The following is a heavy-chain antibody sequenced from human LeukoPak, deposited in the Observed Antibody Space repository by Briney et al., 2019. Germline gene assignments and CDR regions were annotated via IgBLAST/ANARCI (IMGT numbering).Heavy chain of an antibody. CDR1: GFSISSHW. J-gene: IGHJ4*02. CDR3: TRNSLDY. Sequence: GGSLRLSCVASGFSISSHWMRWLRQAPGKGLEWVANIKADGSQQYYVDSVRGRFTLTRDNAENSLYLQMNSLRAEDTAVYYCTRNSLDYWGLGTLVTVSS. CDR2: IKADGSQQ. V-gene: IGHV3-7*03.